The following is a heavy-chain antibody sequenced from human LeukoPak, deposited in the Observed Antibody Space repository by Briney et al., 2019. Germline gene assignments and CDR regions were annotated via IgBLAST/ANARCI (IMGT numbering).Heavy chain of an antibody. CDR1: GGSFSGYY. J-gene: IGHJ3*02. V-gene: IGHV4-59*10. Sequence: SETLSLTCAVYGGSFSGYYWSWIRQPAGKGLEWIGRIYTSGSTNYNPSLKSRVTMSVDTSKNQFSLKLSSVTAADTAVYYCARHQLVGDAFDIWGQGTMVTVSS. D-gene: IGHD1-1*01. CDR3: ARHQLVGDAFDI. CDR2: IYTSGST.